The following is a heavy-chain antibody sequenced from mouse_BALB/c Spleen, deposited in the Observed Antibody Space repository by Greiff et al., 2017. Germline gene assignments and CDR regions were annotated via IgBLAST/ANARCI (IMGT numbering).Heavy chain of an antibody. CDR3: ARCDGNRFAY. Sequence: QVQLQQSGPELVKPGASVKMSCKASGYTFTDYVISWVKQRTGQGLEWIGEIYPGSGSTYYNEKFKGKATLTADKSSNTAYMQLSSLTSEDSAVYFCARCDGNRFAYWGQGTLVTVSA. CDR2: IYPGSGST. J-gene: IGHJ3*01. CDR1: GYTFTDYV. D-gene: IGHD2-1*01. V-gene: IGHV1-77*01.